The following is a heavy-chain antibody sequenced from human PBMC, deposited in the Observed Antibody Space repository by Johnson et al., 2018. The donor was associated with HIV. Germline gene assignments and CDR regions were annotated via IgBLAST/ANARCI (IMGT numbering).Heavy chain of an antibody. Sequence: QVQLVESGGGVVQPGRSLRLSCAASGFTFNRYGMHWVRQAPGKGLEWVAFISHDESIEYYADSVKGRFTISRDNPWNTLYLKMSNLTSEDTAFYYCAESVVVVLVGDNDDAFDIWGQGTMVTVSS. CDR1: GFTFNRYG. D-gene: IGHD2-21*01. CDR3: AESVVVVLVGDNDDAFDI. CDR2: ISHDESIE. J-gene: IGHJ3*02. V-gene: IGHV3-30*18.